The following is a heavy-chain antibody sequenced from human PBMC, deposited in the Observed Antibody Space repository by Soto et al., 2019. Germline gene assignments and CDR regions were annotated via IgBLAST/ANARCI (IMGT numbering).Heavy chain of an antibody. CDR1: GFTFSNYG. J-gene: IGHJ5*02. D-gene: IGHD6-19*01. V-gene: IGHV3-33*01. CDR3: ARVEGAGTWWFAP. Sequence: QVQLVESGGGVVQAGRSLRLSCAASGFTFSNYGMHWARQAPGKGLEWVALIWYDGSNDRYADSVKSRFTISRDKFKNIWYLKVYSLTADGTAVYYCARVEGAGTWWFAPWGQGTLVTVSS. CDR2: IWYDGSND.